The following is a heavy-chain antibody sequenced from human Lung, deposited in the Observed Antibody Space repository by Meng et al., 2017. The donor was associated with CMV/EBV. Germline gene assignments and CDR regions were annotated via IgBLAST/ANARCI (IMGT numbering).Heavy chain of an antibody. CDR3: ARVIGGINSGYVAFDT. CDR2: INPSDGST. V-gene: IGHV1-46*01. Sequence: ASVKVSXKTSGYMFTSYYMHWVRQAPGQGLEWMGIINPSDGSTTYAQKFHGRVTMTRDTSTSTVYMELSSLRSEDTAVYYCARVIGGINSGYVAFDTWGQGTMVTVSS. CDR1: GYMFTSYY. D-gene: IGHD3-22*01. J-gene: IGHJ3*02.